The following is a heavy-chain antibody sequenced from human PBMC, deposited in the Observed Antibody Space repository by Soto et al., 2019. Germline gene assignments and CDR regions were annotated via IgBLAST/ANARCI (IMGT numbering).Heavy chain of an antibody. CDR3: AREGGGVYCSGGSCYGRYFDY. V-gene: IGHV3-53*02. J-gene: IGHJ4*02. CDR1: GFTVSSNY. D-gene: IGHD2-15*01. Sequence: EVRLVETGGGLIQPGGSLRLSCVASGFTVSSNYMSWVRQAPGKGLVWVSIIYSGGDTYYADSVQGRFTISRDNSKNTLDLQMNSLRVEDTAVYYCAREGGGVYCSGGSCYGRYFDYWGQGTLVTVSA. CDR2: IYSGGDT.